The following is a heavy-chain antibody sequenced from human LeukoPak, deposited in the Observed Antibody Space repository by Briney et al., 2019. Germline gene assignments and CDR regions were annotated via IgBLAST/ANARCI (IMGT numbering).Heavy chain of an antibody. CDR3: ARGLERWLQFYYYYGMDV. J-gene: IGHJ6*02. Sequence: SETLSLTCAVYGGSFSGYYWSWIRQPPGKGLEWIGEINHSGSTNYNPSLKSRVTISVDTSKNQFSLELSSVTAADTAVYYCARGLERWLQFYYYYGMDVWGQGTTVTVSS. V-gene: IGHV4-34*01. D-gene: IGHD5-24*01. CDR2: INHSGST. CDR1: GGSFSGYY.